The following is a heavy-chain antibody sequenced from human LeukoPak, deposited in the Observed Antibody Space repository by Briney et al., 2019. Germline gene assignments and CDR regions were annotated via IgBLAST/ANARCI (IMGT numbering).Heavy chain of an antibody. V-gene: IGHV3-33*01. D-gene: IGHD3-16*01. Sequence: GGSLRLSCAASGFTFSSYGMPWVRQAPGKGLEWVAVIWYDGSNKYYADSVKGRFTISRDNSKNTLYLQMNSLRAEDTAVYYCARGLYADYFDYWGQGTLVTVSS. J-gene: IGHJ4*02. CDR3: ARGLYADYFDY. CDR1: GFTFSSYG. CDR2: IWYDGSNK.